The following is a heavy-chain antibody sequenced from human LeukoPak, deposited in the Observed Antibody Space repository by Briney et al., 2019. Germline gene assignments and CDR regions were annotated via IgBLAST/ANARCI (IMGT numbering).Heavy chain of an antibody. V-gene: IGHV4-59*12. Sequence: PSETLSLTCTVSDGSISPYYWSWLRQPPGKGLEWIGSIHYSGTTNYNPSLRSRVTIPVDTSKNQFSLRLTSVTAADTAVYYCARDRWLDPWGQGTLVTVSS. J-gene: IGHJ5*02. CDR2: IHYSGTT. CDR1: DGSISPYY. CDR3: ARDRWLDP.